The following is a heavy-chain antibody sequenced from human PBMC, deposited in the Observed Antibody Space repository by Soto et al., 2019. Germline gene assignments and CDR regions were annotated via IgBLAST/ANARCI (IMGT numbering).Heavy chain of an antibody. D-gene: IGHD3-16*01. CDR3: AGEASGAYKYFDL. Sequence: SETLSLTCSVSGGSISTYYWSWIRQPPGKGLEWIGYIYYSGSTSYNPSLKSRVTISIDTSKNQFSLRLSSVTAADTAVYYCAGEASGAYKYFDLWGQGTLVTVSS. CDR2: IYYSGST. CDR1: GGSISTYY. J-gene: IGHJ4*02. V-gene: IGHV4-59*01.